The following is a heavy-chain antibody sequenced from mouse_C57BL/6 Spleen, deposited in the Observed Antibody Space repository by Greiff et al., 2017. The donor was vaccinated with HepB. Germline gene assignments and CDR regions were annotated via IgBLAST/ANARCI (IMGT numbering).Heavy chain of an antibody. J-gene: IGHJ1*03. CDR3: ARGPLSTMVTTGYFDV. CDR1: GYTFTSYT. Sequence: VKLMESGAELARPGASVKMSCKASGYTFTSYTMHWVKQRPGQGLEWIGYINPSSGYTKYNQKFKDKATLTADKSSSTAYMQLSSLTSEDSAVYYCARGPLSTMVTTGYFDVWGTGTTVTVSS. D-gene: IGHD2-2*01. CDR2: INPSSGYT. V-gene: IGHV1-4*01.